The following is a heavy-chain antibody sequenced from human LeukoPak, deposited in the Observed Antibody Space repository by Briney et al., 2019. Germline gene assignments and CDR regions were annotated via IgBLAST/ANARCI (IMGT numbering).Heavy chain of an antibody. J-gene: IGHJ4*02. CDR2: IVVSSGNT. V-gene: IGHV1-58*02. CDR1: GFTFTSSA. Sequence: SVKVSCKASGFTFTSSAMQWVRQARGQRVEWIGWIVVSSGNTNYAQKFQERVTITRDMSTSTAYMELSSLRPEDTAVYYCAAAKQQLDFDYWGQGTLVTVSS. CDR3: AAAKQQLDFDY. D-gene: IGHD6-13*01.